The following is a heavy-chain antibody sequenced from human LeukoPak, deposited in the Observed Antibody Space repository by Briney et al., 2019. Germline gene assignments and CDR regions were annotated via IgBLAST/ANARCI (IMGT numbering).Heavy chain of an antibody. Sequence: GRSLRLSCAASGFTFSSYAMHWVRQAPGKGLEWVAVISYDGSNKYYADSVKGRFTISRDNSKNTLYLQMNSLRAEDTAVYYCAREDYDFWSGYRTYYYYGMDVWGQGTTVTVSS. CDR1: GFTFSSYA. D-gene: IGHD3-3*01. J-gene: IGHJ6*02. CDR2: ISYDGSNK. CDR3: AREDYDFWSGYRTYYYYGMDV. V-gene: IGHV3-30-3*01.